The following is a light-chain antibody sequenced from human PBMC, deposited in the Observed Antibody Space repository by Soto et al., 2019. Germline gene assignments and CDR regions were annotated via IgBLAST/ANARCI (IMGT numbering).Light chain of an antibody. Sequence: EIVLTQSPGTLSLSPGERATLSCRASQSVSNSYLAWYQQKPGQAPRLLIYGASSRATGIPDRFSGSGSATDFTLTISRLEPEDFAVYFCQQYGSSPWTFGGGTKVDIK. CDR2: GAS. J-gene: IGKJ4*02. CDR1: QSVSNSY. CDR3: QQYGSSPWT. V-gene: IGKV3-20*01.